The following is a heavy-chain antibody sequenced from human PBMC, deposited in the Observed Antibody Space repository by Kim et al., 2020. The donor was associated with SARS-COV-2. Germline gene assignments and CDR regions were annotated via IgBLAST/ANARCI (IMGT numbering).Heavy chain of an antibody. CDR2: VSDDGTGK. CDR3: EKDVGGSGSFEY. V-gene: IGHV3-30*18. D-gene: IGHD3-10*01. Sequence: GGSLILSCAASTFTVRTYAMHWVRQTPGKGLEWVAIVSDDGTGKYYRDSVKGRFTISRDNSKNTLYLQMNSLRAEDTAVYYCEKDVGGSGSFEYWGQGTLVTVSS. J-gene: IGHJ4*02. CDR1: TFTVRTYA.